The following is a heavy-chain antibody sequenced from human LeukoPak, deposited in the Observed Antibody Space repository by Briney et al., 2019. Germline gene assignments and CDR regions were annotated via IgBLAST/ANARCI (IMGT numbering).Heavy chain of an antibody. Sequence: ASVKVSCKASGYTFTSYDINWVRQATGQGLEWMGWMNPNSGNTGYAQKFQGRVTMTRNTSISTAYMEPSSLRSEDTAVYYCARGRVQWLADFDYWGQGTLVTVSS. J-gene: IGHJ4*02. D-gene: IGHD6-19*01. V-gene: IGHV1-8*01. CDR3: ARGRVQWLADFDY. CDR1: GYTFTSYD. CDR2: MNPNSGNT.